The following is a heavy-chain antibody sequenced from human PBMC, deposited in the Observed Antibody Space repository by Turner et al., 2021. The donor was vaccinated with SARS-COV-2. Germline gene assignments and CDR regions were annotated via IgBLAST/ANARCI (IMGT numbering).Heavy chain of an antibody. J-gene: IGHJ6*02. CDR1: GYTFTSYY. CDR3: ALYSGYDSWYGMDV. V-gene: IGHV1-46*01. Sequence: QVQRVQSGAEVKKHGASVKVCCKASGYTFTSYYMHWVRQAPGTGLEWLGIYNPSGDSTSYAQKCQGRVTMTRDTSTSTVYMELSSLRSEDTAVYYCALYSGYDSWYGMDVWGQGTTVTVSS. CDR2: YNPSGDST. D-gene: IGHD5-12*01.